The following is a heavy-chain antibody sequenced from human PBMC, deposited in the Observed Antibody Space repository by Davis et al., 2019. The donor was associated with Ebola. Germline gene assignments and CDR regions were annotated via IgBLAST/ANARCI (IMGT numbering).Heavy chain of an antibody. CDR3: ARDRFFAFDF. V-gene: IGHV3-48*02. J-gene: IGHJ4*02. CDR1: GFVFSDFS. CDR2: NTKGSDAI. D-gene: IGHD3/OR15-3a*01. Sequence: PGGSLRLSCAASGFVFSDFSMNWVRQAPGKGLEWITYNTKGSDAIHYADSVKGRFTVSRDNAKNSVFLQMSSLRDEDSAVYYCARDRFFAFDFWSQGVHVSVSS.